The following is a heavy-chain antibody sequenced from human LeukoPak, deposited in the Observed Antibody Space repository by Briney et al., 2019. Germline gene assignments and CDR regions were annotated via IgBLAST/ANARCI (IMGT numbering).Heavy chain of an antibody. D-gene: IGHD4-17*01. V-gene: IGHV3-33*01. CDR3: ARGGTYGDYVDY. J-gene: IGHJ4*02. Sequence: GRTLRLSCAASGFTFSSYGMHWVRQAPGKGLEWVAVIWYDGSNKYYADSVKGRFTISRDNSKNTLYLQMNSLRAEDTAVYYCARGGTYGDYVDYWGQGTLVTVSS. CDR1: GFTFSSYG. CDR2: IWYDGSNK.